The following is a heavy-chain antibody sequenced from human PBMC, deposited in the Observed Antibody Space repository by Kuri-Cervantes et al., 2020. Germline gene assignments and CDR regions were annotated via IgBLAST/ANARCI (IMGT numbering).Heavy chain of an antibody. V-gene: IGHV3-23*01. CDR2: VSGSGGVT. D-gene: IGHD6-13*01. CDR3: ATSSAGYSSYHYYMDV. Sequence: GGFLRLSCAASGFTFDDYAMHWVRQAPGKGLEWVSAVSGSGGVTYYADSVKGRFIIFRDNSKKTMYLQMNSLRAEDTAVYYCATSSAGYSSYHYYMDVWGKGTTVTVSS. CDR1: GFTFDDYA. J-gene: IGHJ6*03.